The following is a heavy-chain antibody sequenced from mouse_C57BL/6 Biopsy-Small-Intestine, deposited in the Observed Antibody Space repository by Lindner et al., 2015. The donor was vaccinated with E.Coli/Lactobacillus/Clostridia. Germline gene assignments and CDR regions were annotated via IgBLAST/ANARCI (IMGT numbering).Heavy chain of an antibody. V-gene: IGHV1-82*01. CDR3: ARPYYYGSSYDYFDY. Sequence: VQLQESGPELVKPGASVKISCKASGYAFSNSWMNWVKQRPGKGLEWIGRIYPGDGDTNYNGEFKGKATLTADKSSSTTCMQLSSLTSEDSAVYFCARPYYYGSSYDYFDYWGQGTTLTVSS. D-gene: IGHD1-1*01. J-gene: IGHJ2*01. CDR1: GYAFSNSW. CDR2: IYPGDGDT.